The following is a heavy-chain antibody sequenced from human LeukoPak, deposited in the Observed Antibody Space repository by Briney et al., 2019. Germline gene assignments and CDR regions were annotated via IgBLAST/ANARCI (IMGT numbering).Heavy chain of an antibody. Sequence: GGSLRLSCEVSGFTVSSYGMSRVRQAPGKGLEWVSAIRSSGGSTYYADSVKGRFTISRDNSKNTLYLQMNSLRAEDTAVYYCARELPSFDYWGQGTLVTVSS. V-gene: IGHV3-23*01. CDR3: ARELPSFDY. J-gene: IGHJ4*02. D-gene: IGHD5-24*01. CDR1: GFTVSSYG. CDR2: IRSSGGST.